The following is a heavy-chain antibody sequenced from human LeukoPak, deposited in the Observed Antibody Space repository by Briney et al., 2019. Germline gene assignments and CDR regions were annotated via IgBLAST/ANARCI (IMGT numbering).Heavy chain of an antibody. D-gene: IGHD3-10*01. Sequence: GASLKVSCKASGYTFTAYYMHCARQAPGQGLEWMGWISPSSGGTNYAQKFQGRVIMTRDTSISTAYMELSRLRSDDTAVYYCASPSNYGSGSQLNYWGQGTLVPVFS. CDR2: ISPSSGGT. CDR1: GYTFTAYY. V-gene: IGHV1-2*02. CDR3: ASPSNYGSGSQLNY. J-gene: IGHJ4*02.